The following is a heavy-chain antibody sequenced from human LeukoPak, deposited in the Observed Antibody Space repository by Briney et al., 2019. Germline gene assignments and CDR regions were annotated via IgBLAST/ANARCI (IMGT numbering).Heavy chain of an antibody. Sequence: ASVKVSCKASGYIFTNYGISWVRQAPGQGLEWMGWISGYNGNTNYAQKLQDRVTMTTDTSTSTAYMELKSLRSDDTAVYYCARETVAGTNWFDPWGQGTLVTVSS. J-gene: IGHJ5*02. CDR1: GYIFTNYG. V-gene: IGHV1-18*01. CDR2: ISGYNGNT. CDR3: ARETVAGTNWFDP. D-gene: IGHD6-19*01.